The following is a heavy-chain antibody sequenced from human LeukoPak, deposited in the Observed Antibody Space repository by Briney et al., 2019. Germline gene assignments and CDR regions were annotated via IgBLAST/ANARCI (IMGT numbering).Heavy chain of an antibody. J-gene: IGHJ4*02. V-gene: IGHV3-23*01. CDR3: AKGLYSSSPYFDY. D-gene: IGHD6-6*01. CDR1: GFTFSSYD. Sequence: PGGSLRLSCAASGFTFSSYDMSWVRQAPGKGLEWVSAISDSGGSTFYADSVEGRFTISRDNSKNTLYLQMNSLRAEDTAVYYCAKGLYSSSPYFDYWGQGTLVTVSS. CDR2: ISDSGGST.